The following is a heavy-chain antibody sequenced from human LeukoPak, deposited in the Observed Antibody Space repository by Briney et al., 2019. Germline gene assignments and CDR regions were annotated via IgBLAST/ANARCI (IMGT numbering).Heavy chain of an antibody. Sequence: WASVKVSCKASGYTFTSYYMHWVRQAPGQGLEWMGWISAYNGNTNYAQKLQGRVTMTTDTSTSTAYMELRSLRSDDTAVYYCARNYDSSGYYPLDYWGQGTLVTASS. CDR3: ARNYDSSGYYPLDY. CDR2: ISAYNGNT. J-gene: IGHJ4*02. CDR1: GYTFTSYY. V-gene: IGHV1-18*04. D-gene: IGHD3-22*01.